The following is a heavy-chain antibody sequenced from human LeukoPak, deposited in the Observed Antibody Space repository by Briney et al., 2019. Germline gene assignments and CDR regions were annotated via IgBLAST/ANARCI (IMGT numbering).Heavy chain of an antibody. J-gene: IGHJ4*02. CDR2: ISGSGGST. D-gene: IGHD3-10*01. CDR1: GFTFSSYA. CDR3: AKDLYGGAMVRGVIDY. Sequence: QPGGSLRLSCAASGFTFSSYAMSWVRQAPGKGLEWVSAISGSGGSTYYADSVKGRFTISRDNSKNTLYLQMNSLRAGDAAVYYCAKDLYGGAMVRGVIDYWGQGTLVTVSS. V-gene: IGHV3-23*01.